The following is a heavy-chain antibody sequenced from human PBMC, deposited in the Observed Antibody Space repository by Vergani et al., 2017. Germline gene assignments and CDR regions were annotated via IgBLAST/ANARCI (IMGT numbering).Heavy chain of an antibody. CDR3: ARDRYSSSSVWYFDL. CDR2: ISGSGGST. V-gene: IGHV3-23*01. Sequence: EVQLLESGGGLVQPGGSLRLSCAASGFTFSSYAMSWVRQAPGKGLEWVSAISGSGGSTYYADSVKGRFTISRDNSKNTLYLQMNSLRAEDTAVYYCARDRYSSSSVWYFDLWGRGTLVTVSS. D-gene: IGHD6-6*01. CDR1: GFTFSSYA. J-gene: IGHJ2*01.